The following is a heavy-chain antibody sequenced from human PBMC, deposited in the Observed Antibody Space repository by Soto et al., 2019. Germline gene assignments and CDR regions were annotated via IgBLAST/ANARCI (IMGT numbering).Heavy chain of an antibody. V-gene: IGHV3-53*01. CDR3: ARVEDPSDAFDI. CDR1: GFTVSSNY. J-gene: IGHJ3*02. CDR2: IYSGGST. Sequence: GGSLRLSCAASGFTVSSNYMSWVRQAPGKGLEWVSVIYSGGSTYYADSVKGRFTVSRDNSKNTLYLQMNSLRAEDTAVYYCARVEDPSDAFDIWGQGTMVTVSS.